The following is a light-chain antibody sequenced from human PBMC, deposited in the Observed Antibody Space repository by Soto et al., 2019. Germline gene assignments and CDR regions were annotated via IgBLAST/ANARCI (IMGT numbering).Light chain of an antibody. V-gene: IGKV3-20*01. CDR2: GAS. CDR3: KQYDNWPWT. J-gene: IGKJ1*01. CDR1: QSVSSSY. Sequence: EIVLTQSPGTLSLSPGERATLSCRASQSVSSSYLAWYQQKPGQAPRLLIYGASSRATGIQDRFSGSGSGTDLTLTISSLQSDDFAVYYCKQYDNWPWTFGQGTKEDIK.